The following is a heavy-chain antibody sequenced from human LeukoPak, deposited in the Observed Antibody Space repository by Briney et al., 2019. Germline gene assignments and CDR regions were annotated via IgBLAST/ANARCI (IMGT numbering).Heavy chain of an antibody. D-gene: IGHD1-26*01. Sequence: ASVKVSCKASGGTFSSYAISWVRQAPGQGLEWMGWISAYNGNTNYAQKLQGRVTMTTDTSASTAYMELRSLRSDDTAVYYCARAWELLHWFDPWGQGTLVTVSS. CDR2: ISAYNGNT. J-gene: IGHJ5*02. CDR3: ARAWELLHWFDP. V-gene: IGHV1-18*01. CDR1: GGTFSSYA.